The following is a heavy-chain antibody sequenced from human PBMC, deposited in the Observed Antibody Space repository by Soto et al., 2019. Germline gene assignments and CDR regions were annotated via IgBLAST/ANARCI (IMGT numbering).Heavy chain of an antibody. Sequence: QVQLVESGGGVVHPGGPQRLLCAASGFTFCSYRMHWVRQATDRGREGVGVIWYDGSNKYYADSVKGRFTISRDNSKNTLYLQMNSLRAEDTAVYYCARYNYGHWYFDLWGRGTLVTVSS. CDR3: ARYNYGHWYFDL. V-gene: IGHV3-33*01. CDR1: GFTFCSYR. J-gene: IGHJ2*01. D-gene: IGHD1-20*01. CDR2: IWYDGSNK.